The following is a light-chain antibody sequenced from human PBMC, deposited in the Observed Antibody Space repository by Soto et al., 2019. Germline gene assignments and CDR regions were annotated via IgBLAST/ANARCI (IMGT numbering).Light chain of an antibody. Sequence: EIVMTQSPATLSVSPGERATLSCRASQSVSSNLAWYQQKPGKAPRLLIYGASTRATGIPARFSGSGSGTEFTLTISSRQSEDFAVYYCQQYNNWPQTFGQGTKLEIK. CDR1: QSVSSN. CDR3: QQYNNWPQT. J-gene: IGKJ2*01. CDR2: GAS. V-gene: IGKV3-15*01.